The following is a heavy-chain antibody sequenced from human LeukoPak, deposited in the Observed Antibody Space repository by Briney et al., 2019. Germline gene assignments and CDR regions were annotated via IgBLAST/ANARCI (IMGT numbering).Heavy chain of an antibody. CDR2: IYYSKNT. D-gene: IGHD5-18*01. Sequence: SETLSLTCTVSGGSISSSSAYWGWIRQPPGKGLEWVGSIYYSKNTYYNPSLKSRVTISADTSKNQFSLTLGSVSATDTAVYYCVSPRGFSYGYFDYWGQGTLVTVSS. J-gene: IGHJ4*02. CDR1: GGSISSSSAY. CDR3: VSPRGFSYGYFDY. V-gene: IGHV4-39*01.